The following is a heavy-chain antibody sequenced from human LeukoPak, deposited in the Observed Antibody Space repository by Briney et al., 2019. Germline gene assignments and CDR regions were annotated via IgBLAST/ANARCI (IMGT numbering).Heavy chain of an antibody. CDR3: AKIPVGATPWYYFDY. CDR2: IWYDGSNK. CDR1: GFTFSSYG. V-gene: IGHV3-33*06. D-gene: IGHD1-26*01. Sequence: GGSLRLSCAASGFTFSSYGMHWVRQAPGKGLEWVAVIWYDGSNKYYADSVKGRFTISRDNSKNTLYLQMNSLRAEDTAVYYCAKIPVGATPWYYFDYWGQGTLVTVSS. J-gene: IGHJ4*02.